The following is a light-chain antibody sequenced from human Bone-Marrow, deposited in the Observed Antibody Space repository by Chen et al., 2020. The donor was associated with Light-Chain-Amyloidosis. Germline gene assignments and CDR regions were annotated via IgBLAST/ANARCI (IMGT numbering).Light chain of an antibody. Sequence: SYVLTQPSSVSVAPGQTATIACGGNNIGSTSVHWYQQTPGQAPLLVVYDDSDRPSGIPERLSGSSSGSTATLTISRVEAGDGADYYCQVWDRSSDRPVFGGGTKLTVL. CDR3: QVWDRSSDRPV. CDR2: DDS. CDR1: NIGSTS. V-gene: IGLV3-21*02. J-gene: IGLJ3*02.